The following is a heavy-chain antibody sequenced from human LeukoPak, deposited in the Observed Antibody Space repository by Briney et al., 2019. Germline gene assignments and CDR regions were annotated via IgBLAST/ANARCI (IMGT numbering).Heavy chain of an antibody. CDR1: GGSVSSGSYY. Sequence: SETPSLTCTVSGGSVSSGSYYWSWIRQPPGKGLEWIGYIYYSGSTNYNPSLKSRVTISVDTSKNQFSLKLSSVTAADTAVYYRAREGSWNDYWGQGTLVTVSS. CDR2: IYYSGST. D-gene: IGHD2-15*01. CDR3: AREGSWNDY. J-gene: IGHJ4*02. V-gene: IGHV4-61*01.